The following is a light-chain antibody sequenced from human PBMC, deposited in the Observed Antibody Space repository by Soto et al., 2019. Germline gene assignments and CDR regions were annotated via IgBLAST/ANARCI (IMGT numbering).Light chain of an antibody. CDR2: DVR. J-gene: IGLJ1*01. CDR3: TSYTSTSTLYV. Sequence: QSVLTQPASVSGSPGQSITISCTGTSSDVGGYNYVSWYQQHPGKAPKLMIYDVRNRASGASNRFSGSKSGNTASLTISGFQAEDEADYSCTSYTSTSTLYVFGIGTKVTVL. CDR1: SSDVGGYNY. V-gene: IGLV2-14*01.